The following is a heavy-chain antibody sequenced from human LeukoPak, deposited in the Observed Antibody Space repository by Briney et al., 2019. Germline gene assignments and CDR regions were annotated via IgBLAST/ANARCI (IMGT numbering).Heavy chain of an antibody. CDR3: ARALGNYYDSSGYYLLGY. Sequence: PGGSLRLSCAASGFTFSSYAMHWVRQAPGKGLEWVAVISYDGSNKYYADSVKGRFTISRDNSKNTLYLQMNSLRAEDTAVYYCARALGNYYDSSGYYLLGYWGQGTLVTVSS. CDR1: GFTFSSYA. J-gene: IGHJ4*02. V-gene: IGHV3-30*04. D-gene: IGHD3-22*01. CDR2: ISYDGSNK.